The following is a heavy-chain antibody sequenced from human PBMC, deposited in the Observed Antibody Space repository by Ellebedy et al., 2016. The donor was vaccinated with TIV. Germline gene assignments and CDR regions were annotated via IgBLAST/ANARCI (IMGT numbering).Heavy chain of an antibody. J-gene: IGHJ3*02. V-gene: IGHV3-30-3*01. CDR3: ARDAFDI. CDR1: GFTFSSYA. Sequence: GESLKISCAASGFTFSSYAMHWVRQAPGKGLEWVAVISYDGSNTYYADSVKGRFTISRDNSKNTLYLQMNSLRAEDTAVYYCARDAFDIWGQGTMVTVSS. CDR2: ISYDGSNT.